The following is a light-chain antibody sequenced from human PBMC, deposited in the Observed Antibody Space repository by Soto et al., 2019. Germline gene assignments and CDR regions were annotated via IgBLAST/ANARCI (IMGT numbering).Light chain of an antibody. CDR3: QHYNNWPYT. J-gene: IGKJ2*01. Sequence: EIVMTQSPATLSVSPGERATLSCRASQSVSSNLAWYQQQPGQAPRLLIYGASTRATGIPARFSGSGSGTEFTLTISSLQSEDFAVYYCQHYNNWPYTFGQGTKLEIK. CDR2: GAS. CDR1: QSVSSN. V-gene: IGKV3-15*01.